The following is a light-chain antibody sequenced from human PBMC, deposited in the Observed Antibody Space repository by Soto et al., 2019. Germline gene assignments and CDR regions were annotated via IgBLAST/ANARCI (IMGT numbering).Light chain of an antibody. V-gene: IGKV3-20*01. CDR3: QQYRSSPSLT. CDR2: GAS. CDR1: QSVSSSY. Sequence: EIVLTQSPGTLSLSPGERATLSCRASQSVSSSYLAWYQQKPGQAPRLLIYGASSRATVIPDRFSGSGSATDFTLTISRLEPEDFAVYYCQQYRSSPSLTFGGVTKVEIK. J-gene: IGKJ4*01.